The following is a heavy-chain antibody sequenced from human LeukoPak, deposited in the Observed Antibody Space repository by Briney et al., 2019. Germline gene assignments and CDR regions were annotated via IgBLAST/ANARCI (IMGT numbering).Heavy chain of an antibody. Sequence: SLRLSCAASGFTFDDYAMHWVRQAPGKGLEWVSGISWNSGSIGYADSVKGRFTISRDNAKNSPYLQMNSLRAEDTALYYCAKGPAGEWEHGSYFDYWGQGTLVTVSS. J-gene: IGHJ4*02. V-gene: IGHV3-9*01. D-gene: IGHD1-26*01. CDR1: GFTFDDYA. CDR2: ISWNSGSI. CDR3: AKGPAGEWEHGSYFDY.